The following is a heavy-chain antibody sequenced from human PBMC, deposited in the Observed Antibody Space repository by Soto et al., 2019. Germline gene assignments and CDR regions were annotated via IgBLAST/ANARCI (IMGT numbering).Heavy chain of an antibody. CDR2: ISISSSYI. CDR3: ARDKDIVLMVYAIGGFDY. Sequence: PGGSLRLSCAASGFTFSSYSMNWVRQAPGKGLERVSSISISSSYIYYADSVKGRFTISRDNAKNSLYLQMNRLRAEDTAVYYCARDKDIVLMVYAIGGFDYWGHGTLVTVS. CDR1: GFTFSSYS. J-gene: IGHJ4*01. D-gene: IGHD2-8*01. V-gene: IGHV3-21*01.